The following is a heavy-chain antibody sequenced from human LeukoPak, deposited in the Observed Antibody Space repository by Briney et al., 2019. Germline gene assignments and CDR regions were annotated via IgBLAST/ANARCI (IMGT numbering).Heavy chain of an antibody. Sequence: ASVKVSCKVSGSTLSQISTDWVRQAPGKGLEWMGTFGHEDGETIYAQKFQGRFNMTVDTAADTAYMEVSSLMSEDTAIYYCATGAIVFDYWGQGTLVIVSS. CDR2: FGHEDGET. CDR3: ATGAIVFDY. V-gene: IGHV1-24*01. D-gene: IGHD2/OR15-2a*01. CDR1: GSTLSQIS. J-gene: IGHJ4*02.